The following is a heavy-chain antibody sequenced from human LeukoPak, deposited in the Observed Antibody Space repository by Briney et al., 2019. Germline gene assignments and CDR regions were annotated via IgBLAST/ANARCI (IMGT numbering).Heavy chain of an antibody. Sequence: AGGSLRLSCAASGFTFSSYAMSWVRQAPGKGLEWVSAISGSGGSTYYADSVKGRFTISRDNSKNTLYLQMNSLRAEDTAVYYCAMDYGDYPRGAFDIWGQGTMVTVSS. CDR3: AMDYGDYPRGAFDI. CDR2: ISGSGGST. CDR1: GFTFSSYA. D-gene: IGHD4-17*01. J-gene: IGHJ3*02. V-gene: IGHV3-23*01.